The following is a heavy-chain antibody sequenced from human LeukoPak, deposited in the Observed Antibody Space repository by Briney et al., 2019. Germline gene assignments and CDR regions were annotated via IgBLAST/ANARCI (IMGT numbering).Heavy chain of an antibody. D-gene: IGHD6-13*01. CDR1: GGSFSGYY. J-gene: IGHJ4*02. Sequence: SETLSLTCAVYGGSFSGYYWSWIRQPPGKGLEWIGEINHSGSTNYNPSLKSRVTISVDTSKNQFSLKLSSVTAADTAVYYCARGPRKGGAAAGTRAAFDYWGQGTLVTVSS. CDR2: INHSGST. V-gene: IGHV4-34*01. CDR3: ARGPRKGGAAAGTRAAFDY.